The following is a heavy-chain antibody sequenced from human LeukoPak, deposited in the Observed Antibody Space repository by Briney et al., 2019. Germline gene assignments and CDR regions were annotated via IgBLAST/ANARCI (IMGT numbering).Heavy chain of an antibody. CDR3: ARSSAYCGGDCYSFWFDP. J-gene: IGHJ5*02. V-gene: IGHV1-18*01. Sequence: ASVKVSCKASGYTFTSYGISWVRQAPGQGLEWTGWISAYDGNTNYAQKLQGRVTMTTDTSTSTAYMELRSLRSDDTAVYYCARSSAYCGGDCYSFWFDPWGQGTLVTVSS. D-gene: IGHD2-21*01. CDR1: GYTFTSYG. CDR2: ISAYDGNT.